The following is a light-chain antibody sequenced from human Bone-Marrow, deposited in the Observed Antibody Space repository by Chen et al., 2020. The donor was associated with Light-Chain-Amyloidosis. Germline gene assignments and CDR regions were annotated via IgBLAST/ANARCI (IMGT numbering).Light chain of an antibody. Sequence: QSVLKHPPSVSGSPGAGTTIPCTGFVSAIGTTSHVHCYQLLPKTAPTLLIFNGIYRPSGVPDRFSASTSGASSSLVITGLQIEDEADYYCQSYDTTPGTSVFGGGTRLTVL. CDR2: NGI. V-gene: IGLV1-40*01. J-gene: IGLJ2*01. CDR1: VSAIGTTSH. CDR3: QSYDTTPGTSV.